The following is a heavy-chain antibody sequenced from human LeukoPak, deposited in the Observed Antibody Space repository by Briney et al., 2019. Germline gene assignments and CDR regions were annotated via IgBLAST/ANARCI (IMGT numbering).Heavy chain of an antibody. D-gene: IGHD1/OR15-1a*01. CDR3: AKDLVLKTGATPYYYYYMDV. Sequence: GGSLRLSCAASGFTFSSYGMHWVRHAPGKGLEWVAFIRYDGSNKYYADSVKGRSTISRDNSTKTLYLQMNSLRAEDTAVYYCAKDLVLKTGATPYYYYYMDVWGKGTTVTVSS. CDR1: GFTFSSYG. V-gene: IGHV3-30*02. CDR2: IRYDGSNK. J-gene: IGHJ6*03.